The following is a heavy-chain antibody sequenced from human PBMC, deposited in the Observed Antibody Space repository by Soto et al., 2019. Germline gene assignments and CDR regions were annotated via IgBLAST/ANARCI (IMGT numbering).Heavy chain of an antibody. CDR3: AKNQERELPRVIDF. J-gene: IGHJ4*02. CDR1: GNTFTSYD. D-gene: IGHD1-7*01. Sequence: QVQLVQSGAEVKKPGASVKVSCKASGNTFTSYDINWVRQATGHGLEWMGWINPNSGNIGYAQKFQGRVTMTRDTAIRTAYMEVSRLRSDDTAVYYCAKNQERELPRVIDFWGQGTLVTVSS. V-gene: IGHV1-8*01. CDR2: INPNSGNI.